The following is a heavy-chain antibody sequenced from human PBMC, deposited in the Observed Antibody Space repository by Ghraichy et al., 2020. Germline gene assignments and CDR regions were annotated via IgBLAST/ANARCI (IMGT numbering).Heavy chain of an antibody. V-gene: IGHV1-3*01. D-gene: IGHD3-10*01. Sequence: ASVKVSCKASGYTFTSYAMHWVRQAPGQRLEWMGWINAGNGNTKYSQKFQGRVTITRDTSASTAYMELSSLRSEDTAVYYCARAPFGIKFGELLSQPMDVWGKGTTVTVSS. CDR1: GYTFTSYA. CDR3: ARAPFGIKFGELLSQPMDV. J-gene: IGHJ6*04. CDR2: INAGNGNT.